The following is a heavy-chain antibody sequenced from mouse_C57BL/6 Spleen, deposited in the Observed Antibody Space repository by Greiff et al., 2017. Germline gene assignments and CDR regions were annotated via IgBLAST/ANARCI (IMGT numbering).Heavy chain of an antibody. D-gene: IGHD4-1*02. CDR1: GYTFTDYY. J-gene: IGHJ4*01. CDR2: INPNNGGT. CDR3: ARSQLGRGYYAMDY. V-gene: IGHV1-26*01. Sequence: EVQLQQSGPELVKPGASVKISCKASGYTFTDYYMNWVKQSHGKSLEWIGDINPNNGGTSYNQKFKGKATLTVDKSSSTAYMELRSLTSEDSAVYYCARSQLGRGYYAMDYRGQGTSVTVSS.